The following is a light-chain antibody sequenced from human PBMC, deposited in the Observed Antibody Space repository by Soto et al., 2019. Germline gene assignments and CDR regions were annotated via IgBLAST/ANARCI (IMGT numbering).Light chain of an antibody. J-gene: IGKJ2*01. CDR1: QSVSSSY. CDR2: GPS. Sequence: EIVLTQSPGTLSLSPGERATLSCRASQSVSSSYLAWYQQKPGQAPRLLIHGPSRRASGIPDRFSGSGSGTDFTLTISRLEPEDFAVYYCQQYGNFPYTFGPGTKVQIK. CDR3: QQYGNFPYT. V-gene: IGKV3-20*01.